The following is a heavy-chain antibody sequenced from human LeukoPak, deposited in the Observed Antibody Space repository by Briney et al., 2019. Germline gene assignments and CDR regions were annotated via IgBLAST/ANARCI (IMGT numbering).Heavy chain of an antibody. CDR2: ISSNGGST. Sequence: GGSLRLSCSASGFTFSSYAMHWVRQAPGKGLEYVSAISSNGGSTYYADSVKGRFTISRDNSKNTLYLQMSSLGAEDTAVYYCVKDYDILTGYFDYWGQGTLVTVSS. CDR3: VKDYDILTGYFDY. CDR1: GFTFSSYA. V-gene: IGHV3-64D*06. D-gene: IGHD3-9*01. J-gene: IGHJ4*02.